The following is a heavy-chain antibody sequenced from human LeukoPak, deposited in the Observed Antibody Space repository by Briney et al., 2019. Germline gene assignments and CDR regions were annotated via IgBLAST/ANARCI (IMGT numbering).Heavy chain of an antibody. J-gene: IGHJ4*02. CDR1: GYTFTSYA. CDR3: ARPYGSGSWYFDY. CDR2: INAGNGNT. Sequence: ASVKVSCKASGYTFTSYAMHWVRQAPGQRLEWMGWINAGNGNTKYSQKLQGRVTITRDTSASTAYMELSSLRSEDTAVYYCARPYGSGSWYFDYWGQGTLVTVSS. V-gene: IGHV1-3*01. D-gene: IGHD3-10*01.